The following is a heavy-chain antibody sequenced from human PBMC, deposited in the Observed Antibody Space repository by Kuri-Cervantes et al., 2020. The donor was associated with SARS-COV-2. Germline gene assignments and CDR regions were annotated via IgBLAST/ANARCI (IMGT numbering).Heavy chain of an antibody. CDR2: IFSDGIT. CDR3: ARDSASQFLGYFYAMDF. D-gene: IGHD2/OR15-2a*01. Sequence: GESLKISCAASGFNVSSTYMSWVRQAPGKGLVWVSVIFSDGITHYAYFGTGRFIVSRAISKNTLYLQINSRGGEDTAVYYCARDSASQFLGYFYAMDFWGHGTTVTVSS. J-gene: IGHJ6*02. V-gene: IGHV3-66*01. CDR1: GFNVSSTY.